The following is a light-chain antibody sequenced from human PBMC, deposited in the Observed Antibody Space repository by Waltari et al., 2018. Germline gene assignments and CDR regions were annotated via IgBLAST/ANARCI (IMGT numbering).Light chain of an antibody. CDR1: QSVSVN. CDR3: QQSHNWPPLT. V-gene: IGKV3-15*01. CDR2: SAS. J-gene: IGKJ4*01. Sequence: EVVLTQSPATLSLSPGERATLSCRASQSVSVNLAWYQQRPGQAPRLLIYSASTRATGIPARFSGSGSGTEFTLTISSLESEDFAVYYCQQSHNWPPLTFGGGTKVENK.